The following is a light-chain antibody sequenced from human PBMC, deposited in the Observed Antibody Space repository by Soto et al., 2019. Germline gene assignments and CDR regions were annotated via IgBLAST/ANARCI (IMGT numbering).Light chain of an antibody. CDR3: QHYAGSPLT. V-gene: IGKV3-20*01. Sequence: DIVLTQSPGTLSLSPGERATLSCRPSQSINRNYLAWYQQKPGQAPRLLIYGASSRATGIPDRFSGSGSGTDFTLTISRLDPDDFAVYYCQHYAGSPLTFGGGTTVEIK. J-gene: IGKJ4*01. CDR1: QSINRNY. CDR2: GAS.